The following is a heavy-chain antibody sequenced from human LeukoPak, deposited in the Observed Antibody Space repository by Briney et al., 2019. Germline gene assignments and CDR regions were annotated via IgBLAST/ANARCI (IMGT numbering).Heavy chain of an antibody. Sequence: ASVKVSCKASGYTFTGYYMHWVRQAPGQGLEWMGRINPNTGGTNYAQTFQGRVTVTRDTSISTAYMELSRLRSDDTAVYYCARLQRSSTSLQWGQGTLVTVSS. CDR3: ARLQRSSTSLQ. J-gene: IGHJ4*02. CDR1: GYTFTGYY. D-gene: IGHD6-13*01. CDR2: INPNTGGT. V-gene: IGHV1-2*06.